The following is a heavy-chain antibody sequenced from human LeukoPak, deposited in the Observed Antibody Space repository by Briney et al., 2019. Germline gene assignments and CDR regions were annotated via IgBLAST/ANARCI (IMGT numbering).Heavy chain of an antibody. J-gene: IGHJ1*01. D-gene: IGHD3-10*01. CDR2: IYPGDSDT. V-gene: IGHV5-51*01. CDR3: ATYAGSYSKYFQH. Sequence: GESLKISCTGSSFCFTSYLIGCVRQMPGKGLEWMGIIYPGDSDTRYSPSFQGQVTISADKSISTAYLQWSSLKASDTAMYFCATYAGSYSKYFQHWGQGTLVTVSS. CDR1: SFCFTSYL.